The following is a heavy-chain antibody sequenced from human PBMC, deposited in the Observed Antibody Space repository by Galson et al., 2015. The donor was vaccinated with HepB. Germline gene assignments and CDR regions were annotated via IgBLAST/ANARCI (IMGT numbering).Heavy chain of an antibody. CDR1: GDSVSSNSAA. D-gene: IGHD3-3*01. J-gene: IGHJ3*02. CDR2: TYYRSKWYN. Sequence: CAISGDSVSSNSAAWNWIRQSPSRGLEWLGRTYYRSKWYNDYAVSVKSRITINPDTSKNQFSLQLNSVTPEDTAVYYCARVSAYDFWSGWDDAFDIWGQGTMVTVSS. V-gene: IGHV6-1*01. CDR3: ARVSAYDFWSGWDDAFDI.